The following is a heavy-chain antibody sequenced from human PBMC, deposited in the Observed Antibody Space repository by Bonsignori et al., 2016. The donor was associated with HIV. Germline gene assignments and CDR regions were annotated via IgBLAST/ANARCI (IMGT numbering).Heavy chain of an antibody. V-gene: IGHV3-23*01. J-gene: IGHJ4*02. CDR3: AKDQGGFRRPVDC. D-gene: IGHD3-16*01. CDR2: ISGDGANR. Sequence: WIRQPPGKGLEWVSGISGDGANRWYADSVKGRFTISRDSSKNTLSLQMNSLRAEDTAVYYCAKDQGGFRRPVDCWGQGTLVTVSS.